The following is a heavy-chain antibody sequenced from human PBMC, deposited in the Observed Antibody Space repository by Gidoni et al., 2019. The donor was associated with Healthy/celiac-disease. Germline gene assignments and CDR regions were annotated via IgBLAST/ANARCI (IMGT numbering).Heavy chain of an antibody. CDR1: GFTFDDYA. CDR3: AKAHGDIVVVVAAIPPYYFDY. V-gene: IGHV3-9*01. CDR2: ISWNSGSI. J-gene: IGHJ4*02. D-gene: IGHD2-15*01. Sequence: EVQLVESGGGLVQPGRSLRLSCAASGFTFDDYAMHWVRQAPGKGLEWVSGISWNSGSIGYADSVKGRFTISRDNAKNSLYLQMNSLRAEDTALYYCAKAHGDIVVVVAAIPPYYFDYWGQGTLVTVSS.